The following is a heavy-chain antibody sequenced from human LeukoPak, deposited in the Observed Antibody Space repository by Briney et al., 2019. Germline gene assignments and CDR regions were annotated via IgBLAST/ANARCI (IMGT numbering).Heavy chain of an antibody. D-gene: IGHD6-19*01. Sequence: ASVKVSCKASGGTFSSYAISWVRQAPGQGLEWMGGIIPIFGTANYAQKFQGRVTITADESTSTAYMELSSLRSEDTAVYYCARDQAVDSGWPPEYWGQGTLVTISS. CDR2: IIPIFGTA. J-gene: IGHJ4*02. V-gene: IGHV1-69*13. CDR1: GGTFSSYA. CDR3: ARDQAVDSGWPPEY.